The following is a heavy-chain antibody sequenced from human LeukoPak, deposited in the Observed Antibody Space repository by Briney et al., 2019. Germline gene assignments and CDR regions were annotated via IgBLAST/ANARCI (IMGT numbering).Heavy chain of an antibody. CDR3: AREAPPHDTSDYDF. CDR2: IKQDGSTK. V-gene: IGHV3-7*01. CDR1: GFAFRSYW. D-gene: IGHD3-22*01. Sequence: PGGSLRLSCPASGFAFRSYWMSWVRQSPGKALEWVANIKQDGSTKNYVDSVKGRFTISRDNAGDFLYLQMNSLRPEDSGVYFCAREAPPHDTSDYDFWGQGTLVTVSS. J-gene: IGHJ4*02.